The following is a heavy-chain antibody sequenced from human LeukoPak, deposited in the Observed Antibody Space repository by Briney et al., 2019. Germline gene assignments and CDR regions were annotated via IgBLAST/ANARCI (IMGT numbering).Heavy chain of an antibody. CDR3: AGTIYDILTGYPSGWFDP. D-gene: IGHD3-9*01. J-gene: IGHJ5*02. V-gene: IGHV4-4*07. CDR1: GGSINNYY. Sequence: TSETLSLTCTVSGGSINNYYWSWIRQPAGKGLEWIGRIYTTGNTNYNPSLKSRVTMSVDMSKNQFFMRLNSVTAADTAVYYCAGTIYDILTGYPSGWFDPWGQGTLVTVSS. CDR2: IYTTGNT.